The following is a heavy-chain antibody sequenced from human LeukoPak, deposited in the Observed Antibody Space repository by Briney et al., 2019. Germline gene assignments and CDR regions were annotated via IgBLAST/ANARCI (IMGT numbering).Heavy chain of an antibody. CDR1: GYTFTSYG. D-gene: IGHD1-26*01. V-gene: IGHV1-18*01. J-gene: IGHJ4*02. CDR3: ARVRWELLWPYYFDY. Sequence: ASVKVSCKASGYTFTSYGISWVRQAPGQGLEWMGWISAYNGNTNYAQKLQGRVTMTTDTSTSTAYMELRSLRSDDTAVYYCARVRWELLWPYYFDYWGQGTLVTVSS. CDR2: ISAYNGNT.